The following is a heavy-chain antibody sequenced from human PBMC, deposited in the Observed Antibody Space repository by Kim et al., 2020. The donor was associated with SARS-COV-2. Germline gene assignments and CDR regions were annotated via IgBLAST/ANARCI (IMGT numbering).Heavy chain of an antibody. D-gene: IGHD2-21*01. V-gene: IGHV3-53*01. Sequence: AASVKGRFTISRDNSKNTLYLQMNSLRAEDTAVYYCASCGGDCYYYGMDVWGQGTTVTVSS. J-gene: IGHJ6*02. CDR3: ASCGGDCYYYGMDV.